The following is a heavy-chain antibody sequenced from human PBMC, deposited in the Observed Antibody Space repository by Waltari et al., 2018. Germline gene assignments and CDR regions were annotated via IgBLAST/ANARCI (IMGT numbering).Heavy chain of an antibody. CDR2: IYYSGST. CDR3: ARQYYYGSGSLLNYFDY. CDR1: GGSISSSSYY. D-gene: IGHD3-10*01. J-gene: IGHJ4*02. V-gene: IGHV4-39*01. Sequence: QLQLQESGPGLVKPSETLSLTCTVSGGSISSSSYYWGWIRQPPGKGLVWIGSIYYSGSTYYNPSLKSRVTISVDTSKNQFSLKLSSVTAADTAVYYCARQYYYGSGSLLNYFDYWGQGTLVTVSS.